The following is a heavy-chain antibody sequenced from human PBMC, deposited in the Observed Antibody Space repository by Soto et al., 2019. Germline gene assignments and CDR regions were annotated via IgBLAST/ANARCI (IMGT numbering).Heavy chain of an antibody. V-gene: IGHV1-2*04. D-gene: IGHD3-10*01. J-gene: IGHJ6*02. CDR2: INPNSGGT. CDR3: AKDISRYQLVLITEGMDV. Sequence: ASVKVSCKASGYTFTGYYMHWVRQAPGQGLEWMGWINPNSGGTNYAQKFQGWVTMTRDNAKNSLYLHMNSLRPEDTALYYCAKDISRYQLVLITEGMDVWGQGTTVTVSS. CDR1: GYTFTGYY.